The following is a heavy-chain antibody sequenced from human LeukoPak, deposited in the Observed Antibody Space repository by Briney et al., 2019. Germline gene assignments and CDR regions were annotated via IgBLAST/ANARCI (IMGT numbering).Heavy chain of an antibody. J-gene: IGHJ4*02. V-gene: IGHV3-30-3*01. CDR1: GFTFSSYA. CDR2: ISYDGSNK. D-gene: IGHD4-23*01. CDR3: ARDKERGNGGNQPSNY. Sequence: GGSLRLSCAASGFTFSSYAMHWVRQAPGKGLEWVAVISYDGSNKYYADSVKGRFTISRDNAKNSLYLQMNSLRAEDTAVYYCARDKERGNGGNQPSNYWGQGTLVTVSS.